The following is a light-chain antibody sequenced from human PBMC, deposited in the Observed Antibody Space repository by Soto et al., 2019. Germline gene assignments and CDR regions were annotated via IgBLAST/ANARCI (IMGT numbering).Light chain of an antibody. J-gene: IGKJ1*01. CDR2: KAS. Sequence: DIQMTQSPSTLSASVADRFTIACRASQTISSWLAWYQQKPGKAPKLLIYKASTLKSGVPSRFSGSGSGTEFTLTISSLQPDDFATYYCQHYNSYSEAFGQGTKVDIK. CDR1: QTISSW. CDR3: QHYNSYSEA. V-gene: IGKV1-5*03.